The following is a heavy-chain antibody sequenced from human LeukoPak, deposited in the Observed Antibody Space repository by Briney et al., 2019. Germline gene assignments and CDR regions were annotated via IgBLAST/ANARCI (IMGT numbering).Heavy chain of an antibody. D-gene: IGHD6-13*01. CDR3: ARDGGGSWYFDY. Sequence: VKVSCKASGGIFSSYAISWVRQAPGQGLEWMGGIIPIFGTANYAQKFQGRVTITADESTSTAYMELSSLRSEDTAVYYCARDGGGSWYFDYWGQGTLVTVSS. V-gene: IGHV1-69*13. J-gene: IGHJ4*02. CDR1: GGIFSSYA. CDR2: IIPIFGTA.